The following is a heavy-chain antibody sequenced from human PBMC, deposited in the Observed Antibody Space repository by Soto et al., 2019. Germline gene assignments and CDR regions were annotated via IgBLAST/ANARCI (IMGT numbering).Heavy chain of an antibody. D-gene: IGHD5-12*01. CDR1: GFTFTDYD. J-gene: IGHJ6*02. Sequence: PGGSLRLSCATSGFTFTDYDIHWVRQAPGKGLEWVAALSYDGTNEYYADSVKGRFTLSRDNSESTVSLQMNSLRAEDTAVYYCAKHFRKFSIAATGPRMDVWGQGTTVTVSS. CDR3: AKHFRKFSIAATGPRMDV. V-gene: IGHV3-30*18. CDR2: LSYDGTNE.